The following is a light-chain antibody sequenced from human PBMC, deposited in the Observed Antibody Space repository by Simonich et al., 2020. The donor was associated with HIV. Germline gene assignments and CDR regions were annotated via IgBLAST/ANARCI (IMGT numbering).Light chain of an antibody. CDR3: QQYNDWPT. CDR1: QSVSSN. CDR2: GAS. J-gene: IGKJ4*01. Sequence: EIVLTQSPGTLSLSPGERATLSCRASQSVSSNLAWYQQKPGLPPRLLIYGASTRATGIPARFSGSGSGTEFTLTISSMQSEDFAVYSCQQYNDWPTFGGGTKVEIK. V-gene: IGKV3-15*01.